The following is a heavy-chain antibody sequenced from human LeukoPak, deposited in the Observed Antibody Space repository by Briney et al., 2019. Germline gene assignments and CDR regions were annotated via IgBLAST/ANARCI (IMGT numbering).Heavy chain of an antibody. CDR2: ISGSGGST. J-gene: IGHJ4*02. D-gene: IGHD3-3*01. CDR1: GFTFSSYA. CDR3: AKSDDFWSGYYDY. V-gene: IGHV3-23*01. Sequence: GGSLRLSCAASGFTFSSYAMSWVRQAPGKGLEWVSAISGSGGSTYYADSVKGRFTISRDNSKNTLHLQMNSLRAEDTAVYYCAKSDDFWSGYYDYWGQGTLVTVSS.